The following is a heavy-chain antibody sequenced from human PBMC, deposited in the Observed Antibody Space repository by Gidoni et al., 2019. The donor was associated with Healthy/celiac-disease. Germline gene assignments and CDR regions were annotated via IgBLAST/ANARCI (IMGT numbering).Heavy chain of an antibody. Sequence: QVQLVESGGGLVKPGGSLRLSCAASGFTFSDYYMSWIRQAPGKGLEWVSYISSSGSTIYYADSVKGRFTIARDNAKNALYLQMNSLRAEDTAVYYCATSPYYYDSSGYYGDDAFDIWGQGTMVTVSS. J-gene: IGHJ3*02. D-gene: IGHD3-22*01. CDR2: ISSSGSTI. CDR3: ATSPYYYDSSGYYGDDAFDI. CDR1: GFTFSDYY. V-gene: IGHV3-11*01.